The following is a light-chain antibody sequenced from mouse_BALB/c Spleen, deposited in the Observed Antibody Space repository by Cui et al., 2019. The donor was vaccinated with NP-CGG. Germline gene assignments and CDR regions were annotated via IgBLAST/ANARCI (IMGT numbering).Light chain of an antibody. CDR2: GTN. J-gene: IGLJ1*01. CDR3: ALWYSNHWV. Sequence: QAVLTHESALTTSPGETVTLTCRSNTGSVTTSNYANWVQEKPDHLFTGLIGGTNNRAPAVPARFSGSLIGDKAALTITGAQTEDEAIYFCALWYSNHWVFGGGTKLTVL. V-gene: IGLV1*01. CDR1: TGSVTTSNY.